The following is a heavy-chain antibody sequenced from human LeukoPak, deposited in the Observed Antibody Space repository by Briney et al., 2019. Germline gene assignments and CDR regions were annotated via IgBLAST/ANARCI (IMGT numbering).Heavy chain of an antibody. J-gene: IGHJ6*03. CDR1: GITFSGYA. CDR2: ISGTGGST. Sequence: GGSLSLSCEVSGITFSGYALSWVRQAPGKGLEGASDISGTGGSTYYADSVKGRFTISRDNSKNTLYLQMNSLRAEDTAVYYCAKDRMSSRSYYKDVWGKGTTVTVSS. D-gene: IGHD2-2*01. V-gene: IGHV3-23*01. CDR3: AKDRMSSRSYYKDV.